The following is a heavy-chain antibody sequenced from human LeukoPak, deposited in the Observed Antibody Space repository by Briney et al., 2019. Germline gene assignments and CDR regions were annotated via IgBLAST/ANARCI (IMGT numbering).Heavy chain of an antibody. V-gene: IGHV3-7*01. J-gene: IGHJ4*02. Sequence: PGGSLRLSCAASGFTFSSYWMSWVRQAPGKGLEWVANIKQDGSEKYYVDSVKGRFTISRDNAKNSLYLQMNSLRAEDTAVYYCAREEYYDSSGYYGYWGQGTLVTVSS. CDR1: GFTFSSYW. CDR2: IKQDGSEK. D-gene: IGHD3-22*01. CDR3: AREEYYDSSGYYGY.